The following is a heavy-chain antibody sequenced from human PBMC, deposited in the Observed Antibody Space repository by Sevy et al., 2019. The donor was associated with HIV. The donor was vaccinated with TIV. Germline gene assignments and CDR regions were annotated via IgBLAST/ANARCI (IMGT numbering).Heavy chain of an antibody. Sequence: ASVKVSCKASGYTFTSYDINWVRQATGQGLEWMGWMNPNSGNTGYAQKFQGRVTITRNTSINTAYMELSSRRSEDTAEYYCARVRGITLITGGAFDIWGQGTMVTVSS. CDR1: GYTFTSYD. CDR3: ARVRGITLITGGAFDI. V-gene: IGHV1-8*03. J-gene: IGHJ3*02. CDR2: MNPNSGNT. D-gene: IGHD3-22*01.